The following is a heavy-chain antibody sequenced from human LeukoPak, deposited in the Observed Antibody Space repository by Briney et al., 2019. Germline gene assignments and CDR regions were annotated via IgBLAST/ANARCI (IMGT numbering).Heavy chain of an antibody. CDR1: GFTFTNAW. D-gene: IGHD3-10*02. J-gene: IGHJ4*02. CDR2: MKSKRDGGAT. V-gene: IGHV3-15*01. CDR3: VRDVGAVRGEVYFDY. Sequence: GGSLRLSCEASGFTFTNAWMNWVRQAPGKGPEWVGRMKSKRDGGATEYAAPVKGRFTISRDNTKNLLYLEMNSLRAEDTAMYYCVRDVGAVRGEVYFDYWGQGTLVTVSS.